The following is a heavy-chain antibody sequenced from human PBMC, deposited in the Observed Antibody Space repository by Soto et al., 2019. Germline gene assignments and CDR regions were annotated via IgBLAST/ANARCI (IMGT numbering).Heavy chain of an antibody. CDR2: IKQDGSEK. Sequence: GGSLRLSCAASGFTLSRYTMHWVRQAPGKGLEWVANIKQDGSEKYYVDSVKGRFTISRDNAKNSLYLQMNSLRAEDTAVYYCVRFYYDSSGYLPSPYYYYYGMDVWGQGTTVTVSS. CDR3: VRFYYDSSGYLPSPYYYYYGMDV. D-gene: IGHD3-22*01. J-gene: IGHJ6*02. CDR1: GFTLSRYT. V-gene: IGHV3-7*04.